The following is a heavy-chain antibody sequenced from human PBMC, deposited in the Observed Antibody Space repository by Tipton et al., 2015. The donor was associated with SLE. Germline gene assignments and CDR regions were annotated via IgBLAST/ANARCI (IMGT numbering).Heavy chain of an antibody. CDR2: IFSDGSRT. Sequence: GSLRLSCAASGFTFSSYWMHWVRQAPGKGLVWVSRIFSDGSRTTYADSVQGRFTISRDNAKNTLYLLLNSLRAEDTGIYYCARAPTISVAGTTDPFGMDVWGPGTRVTVSS. V-gene: IGHV3-74*01. CDR3: ARAPTISVAGTTDPFGMDV. D-gene: IGHD6-19*01. CDR1: GFTFSSYW. J-gene: IGHJ6*02.